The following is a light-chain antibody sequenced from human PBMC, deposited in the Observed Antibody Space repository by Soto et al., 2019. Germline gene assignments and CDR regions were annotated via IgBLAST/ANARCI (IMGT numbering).Light chain of an antibody. CDR1: TSDVGGYNY. J-gene: IGLJ2*01. CDR3: SSYTGSSTLVV. Sequence: QSALTQPASVSGSPGQSITISCTGTTSDVGGYNYVSWYQQHPGKAPNLMIYDVSNRPSGVFNRFSGSKSGNTASLTISGLQAEDEADYYCSSYTGSSTLVVFGGGTQLTVL. V-gene: IGLV2-14*01. CDR2: DVS.